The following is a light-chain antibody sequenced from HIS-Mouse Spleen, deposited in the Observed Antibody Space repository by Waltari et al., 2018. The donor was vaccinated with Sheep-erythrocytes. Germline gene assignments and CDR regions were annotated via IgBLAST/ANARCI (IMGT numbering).Light chain of an antibody. J-gene: IGLJ3*02. CDR1: SSNIGSNT. CDR2: SNN. Sequence: QSVLTQPPSASGTPGQRVTISCSGSSSNIGSNTVNWYQQLPGTAPKLLIYSNNRRPSGVPDRFSGSKSGNTASLTISGLQAEDEADYYCCSYAGSSTWVFGGGTKLTVL. CDR3: CSYAGSSTWV. V-gene: IGLV1-44*01.